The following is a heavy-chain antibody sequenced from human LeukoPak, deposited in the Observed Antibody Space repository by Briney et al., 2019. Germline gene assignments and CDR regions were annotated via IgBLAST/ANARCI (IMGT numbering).Heavy chain of an antibody. CDR2: IRYDGSNK. J-gene: IGHJ3*02. D-gene: IGHD2-8*01. CDR1: GFTFSSYG. V-gene: IGHV3-30*02. Sequence: PGGSLRLSCAASGFTFSSYGMHWVRQAPRKGLEWVAFIRYDGSNKYYADSVKGRFTISRDNSKNTLYLRMNSLRAEDTAVYYCARVRSRQWSNAAFDIWGQGTMVTISS. CDR3: ARVRSRQWSNAAFDI.